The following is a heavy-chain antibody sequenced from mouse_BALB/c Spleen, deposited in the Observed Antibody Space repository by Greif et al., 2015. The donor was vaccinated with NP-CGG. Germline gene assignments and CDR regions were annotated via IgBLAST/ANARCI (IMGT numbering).Heavy chain of an antibody. J-gene: IGHJ2*01. V-gene: IGHV5-9-4*01. CDR1: GFTFSSYA. CDR2: ISSGGSYT. CDR3: AREGSIGFDY. Sequence: EVKLMESGGGLVKPGGSLKLSCAASGFTFSSYAMSWVRQSPEKRLEWVAEISSGGSYTYYPDTVTGRFTISRDNAKNTLYLEMSSLRSEDTAMYYCAREGSIGFDYWGQGTTLTVSS.